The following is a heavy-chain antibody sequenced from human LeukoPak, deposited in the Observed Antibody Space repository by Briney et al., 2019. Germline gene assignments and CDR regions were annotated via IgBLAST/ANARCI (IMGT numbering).Heavy chain of an antibody. CDR1: GFTFSSYD. CDR3: AKRSPLGYCAGAVCYTKIISFDY. D-gene: IGHD2-8*02. V-gene: IGHV3-23*01. J-gene: IGHJ4*02. Sequence: GGSLRLSCAASGFTFSSYDMIWVRQAPGKGLEWVSSISGNGGYTYYAASVKGRFTISRDNSKNTLYLQMNSLRADDTAVYYCAKRSPLGYCAGAVCYTKIISFDYWGQGTLVTVSS. CDR2: ISGNGGYT.